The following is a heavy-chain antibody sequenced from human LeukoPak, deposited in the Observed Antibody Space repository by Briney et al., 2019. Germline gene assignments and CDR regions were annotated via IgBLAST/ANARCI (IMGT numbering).Heavy chain of an antibody. J-gene: IGHJ6*04. CDR2: IIPIFGTA. V-gene: IGHV1-69*06. D-gene: IGHD3-10*02. Sequence: VASVKLSCTASGGTFSSYAISWVRQAPGQGLEWMGGIIPIFGTANYAQKFQGRFTITADKSTNTPYMEMNSLRSEDTAVYYCAELGITKIGGVWGKGTTVTISS. CDR1: GGTFSSYA. CDR3: AELGITKIGGV.